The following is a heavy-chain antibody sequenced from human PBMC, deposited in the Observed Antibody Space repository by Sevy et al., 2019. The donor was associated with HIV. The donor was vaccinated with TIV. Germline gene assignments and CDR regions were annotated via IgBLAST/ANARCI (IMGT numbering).Heavy chain of an antibody. CDR2: ISGVGERT. Sequence: GGSLRLSCEASGFNFNSISMSWVRQTPGEGLEWLSAISGVGERTYYADSVRGRFIISRDNSKSTLYLQLNSLRVEDTAMYYCARVEPPNRVFGHWGQGTLVTFSS. V-gene: IGHV3-23*01. CDR3: ARVEPPNRVFGH. D-gene: IGHD3-3*01. J-gene: IGHJ4*02. CDR1: GFNFNSIS.